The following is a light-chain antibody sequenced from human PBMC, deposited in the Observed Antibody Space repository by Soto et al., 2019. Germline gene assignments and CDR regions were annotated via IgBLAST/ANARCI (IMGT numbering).Light chain of an antibody. CDR2: GAS. J-gene: IGKJ1*01. CDR3: QQYGSSPRT. V-gene: IGKV3-20*01. CDR1: QSVSSSY. Sequence: EIVLTQSPGTLSLSPGERATLSCRASQSVSSSYLAWYQQKPGQAPRLLIYGASSRATGIPDRFSGSGSGTAFTLTISRLEPEEFAVYYCQQYGSSPRTFGQGPKVEIK.